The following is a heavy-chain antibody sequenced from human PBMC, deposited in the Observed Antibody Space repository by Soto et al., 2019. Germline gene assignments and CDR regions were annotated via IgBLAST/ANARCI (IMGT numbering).Heavy chain of an antibody. V-gene: IGHV3-33*01. CDR2: IWFNGVKE. Sequence: GGSLRLSCAVSGFSFSTYAMHWVRQAPGKGLEWLAIIWFNGVKEYYAESVRGRFTISIDNSKNTVFLQMDTVGAEDSALYYCTRATFDVWGQGTTVTVSS. CDR3: TRATFDV. CDR1: GFSFSTYA. J-gene: IGHJ6*02.